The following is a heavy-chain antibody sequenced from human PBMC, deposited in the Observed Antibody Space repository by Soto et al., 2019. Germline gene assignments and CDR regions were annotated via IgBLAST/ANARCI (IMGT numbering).Heavy chain of an antibody. J-gene: IGHJ5*02. V-gene: IGHV4-4*02. Sequence: PSETLSLTCAVSGGSISSSNWWSWVRQPPGKGLEWIGEIYHSGSTNYNPSLKSRVTISVDTSKNQFSLKLSSVTAADTAVYYSAREGPPSRDLVVVVAAPEVQNWFDPWGQGTLVTVPS. CDR1: GGSISSSNW. CDR2: IYHSGST. D-gene: IGHD2-15*01. CDR3: AREGPPSRDLVVVVAAPEVQNWFDP.